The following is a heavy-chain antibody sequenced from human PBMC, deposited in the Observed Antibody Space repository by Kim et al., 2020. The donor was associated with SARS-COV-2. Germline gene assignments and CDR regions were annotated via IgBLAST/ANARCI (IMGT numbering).Heavy chain of an antibody. V-gene: IGHV3-11*03. J-gene: IGHJ6*02. D-gene: IGHD3-3*01. Sequence: RFTISRDSAKNSLYLQMNSLGAEDTAVYYCARSPRITIFGADYYYSGMDVWGQGTTVTVSS. CDR3: ARSPRITIFGADYYYSGMDV.